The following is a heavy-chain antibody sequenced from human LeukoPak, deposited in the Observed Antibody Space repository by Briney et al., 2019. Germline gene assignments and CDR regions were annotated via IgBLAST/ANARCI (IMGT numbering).Heavy chain of an antibody. D-gene: IGHD3-10*01. J-gene: IGHJ4*02. V-gene: IGHV3-23*01. CDR1: GFTFNNYA. CDR2: ISGSGATT. CDR3: AKVRNYYGSGNIDY. Sequence: PGGSLRLSCAASGFTFNNYAMSWVRQAPGKGLEWVSAISGSGATTYYADSVQGRFTISRDTSERKLYLQMDSLRAEGTAVYYCAKVRNYYGSGNIDYWGQGTLVTVSS.